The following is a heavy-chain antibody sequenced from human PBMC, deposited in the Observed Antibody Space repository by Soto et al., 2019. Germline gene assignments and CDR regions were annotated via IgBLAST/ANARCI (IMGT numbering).Heavy chain of an antibody. V-gene: IGHV4-39*01. CDR2: IYYSGST. CDR1: GGSISSSSYY. D-gene: IGHD5-12*01. CDR3: ARLYSGYKKYYYYYMDV. Sequence: SETLSLTCTVSGGSISSSSYYWGWIRQPPGKGLEWIGSIYYSGSTYYNPSLKSRVTISVDTSKNQFSLKLSSVTAADTAVYYCARLYSGYKKYYYYYMDVWGKGPTVTVSS. J-gene: IGHJ6*03.